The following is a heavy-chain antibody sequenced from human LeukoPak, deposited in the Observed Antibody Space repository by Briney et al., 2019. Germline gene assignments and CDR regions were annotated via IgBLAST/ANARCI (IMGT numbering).Heavy chain of an antibody. CDR2: ISGSSIST. Sequence: PGGSLRLSCAASGFTFSNFAMNWVRQAPGKGLEWVSTISGSSISTYYSDSVKGRFTISRDNSKNTLYLQMNSLRAEDTAVYYCAKDWYYGSGSYFDYWGQGTLVTVSS. D-gene: IGHD3-10*01. V-gene: IGHV3-23*01. CDR1: GFTFSNFA. J-gene: IGHJ4*02. CDR3: AKDWYYGSGSYFDY.